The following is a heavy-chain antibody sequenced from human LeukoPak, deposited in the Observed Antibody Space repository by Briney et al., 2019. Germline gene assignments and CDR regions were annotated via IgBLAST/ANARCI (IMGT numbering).Heavy chain of an antibody. CDR3: ARLVYDSRGYYFDY. Sequence: KPSETLSLTCTVSGGSISTYYWSWIRQPPGKGLEWMGYIRYSGSANYNPSLRSRVTISIDTSKNQFSLKLSLVTAADTAVYHCARLVYDSRGYYFDYWGQGTLVTVSS. J-gene: IGHJ4*02. CDR1: GGSISTYY. CDR2: IRYSGSA. D-gene: IGHD3-22*01. V-gene: IGHV4-59*08.